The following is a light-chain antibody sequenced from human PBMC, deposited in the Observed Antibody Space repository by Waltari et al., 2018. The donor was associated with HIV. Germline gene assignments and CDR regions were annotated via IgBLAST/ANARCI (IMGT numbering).Light chain of an antibody. CDR1: NIGVKS. V-gene: IGLV3-21*04. CDR2: DDD. CDR3: QVWDSSSDHRI. Sequence: SYVLTQPPSESVAPGKTARITWEGKNIGVKSVHWYQQKPGQAPVLVIYDDDDRPSGIPERFSGSSSGNTATLTINRVEAGDEADYYCQVWDSSSDHRIFGGGTKLTVL. J-gene: IGLJ2*01.